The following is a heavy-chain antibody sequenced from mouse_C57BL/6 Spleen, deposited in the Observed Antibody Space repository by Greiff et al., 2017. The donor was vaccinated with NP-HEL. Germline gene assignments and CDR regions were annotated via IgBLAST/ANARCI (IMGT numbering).Heavy chain of an antibody. CDR3: ARGPLLLRFMDY. J-gene: IGHJ4*01. Sequence: QVQLQQPGAELVMPGASVKLSCKASGYTFTSYWMHWVKQRPGQGLEWIGEIDPSDSYTNYNQKFKGKSTLTVDKSSSTAYMQLSSLTSEDSAVYYCARGPLLLRFMDYWGQGTSVTVSS. CDR1: GYTFTSYW. D-gene: IGHD1-1*01. V-gene: IGHV1-69*01. CDR2: IDPSDSYT.